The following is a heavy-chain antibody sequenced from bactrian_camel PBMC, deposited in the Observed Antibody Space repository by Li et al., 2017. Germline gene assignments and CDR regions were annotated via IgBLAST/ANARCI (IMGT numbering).Heavy chain of an antibody. V-gene: IGHV3S54*01. D-gene: IGHD5*01. CDR1: GNTYSLNC. J-gene: IGHJ4*01. Sequence: HVQLVESGGGLVQPGGSLRLSCAASGNTYSLNCLGWFRQSPGKQRERVAHIDTDGNGRYSDSVKGRFTTSVDNTNTTLSLQMDSLKPEDTAMYYCAAGLRHKRRRFLRAAVRGITGARGPRSPSP. CDR2: IDTDGNGR. CDR3: AAGLRHKRRRFLRAAVRGIT.